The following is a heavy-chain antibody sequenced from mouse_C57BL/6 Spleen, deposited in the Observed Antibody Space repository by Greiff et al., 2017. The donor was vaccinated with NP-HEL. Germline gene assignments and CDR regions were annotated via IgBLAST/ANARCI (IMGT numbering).Heavy chain of an antibody. J-gene: IGHJ1*03. CDR2: ITYDGSST. Sequence: EVKVVESEGGLVQPGSSMKLSCTASGFTFSDYYMAWVRQVPEKGLEWVANITYDGSSTYYLDSLKSRFIISRDNAKNILYLQMSSLKSEDTATYYCARYYYGSPWYFDVWGTGTTVTVSS. D-gene: IGHD1-1*01. CDR3: ARYYYGSPWYFDV. V-gene: IGHV5-16*01. CDR1: GFTFSDYY.